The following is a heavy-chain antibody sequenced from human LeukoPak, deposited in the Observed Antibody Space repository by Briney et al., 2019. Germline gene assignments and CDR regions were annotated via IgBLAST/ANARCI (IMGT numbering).Heavy chain of an antibody. CDR3: AKDLTYESSGSVIDN. D-gene: IGHD3-22*01. CDR1: GFTVDYYT. CDR2: VSWDGTT. V-gene: IGHV3-43*01. J-gene: IGHJ4*02. Sequence: PGGSLRLSCSASGFTVDYYTMNSVRQAPGKTLEWVSLVSWDGTTYYADSVKGRFTISRDNSKHSLYLQMDTLRTEDTAFYYCAKDLTYESSGSVIDNWGQGTLVTVSS.